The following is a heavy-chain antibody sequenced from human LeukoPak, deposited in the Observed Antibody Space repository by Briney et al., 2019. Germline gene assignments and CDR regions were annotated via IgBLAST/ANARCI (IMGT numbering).Heavy chain of an antibody. CDR3: AIFSDCSDDHCPNDY. Sequence: PSETLSLTCAVYGASFSGYYWSWIRQPPGKGLEWIGEINHSGSTNCNPSLKRRGTISVDTSKNQFSLKLTSVAAADTAVYSCAIFSDCSDDHCPNDYWGQGTLVTVSS. D-gene: IGHD2-15*01. J-gene: IGHJ4*02. V-gene: IGHV4-34*01. CDR2: INHSGST. CDR1: GASFSGYY.